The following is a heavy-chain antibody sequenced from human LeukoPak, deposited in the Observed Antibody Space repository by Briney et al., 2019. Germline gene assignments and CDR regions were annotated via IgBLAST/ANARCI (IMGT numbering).Heavy chain of an antibody. CDR1: GFTFSSYA. J-gene: IGHJ4*02. D-gene: IGHD5-18*01. Sequence: GGSLRLSCAASGFTFSSYAMNWVRQAPGKGLEWVSGISGSAHKICYADSVKGRFTISRDNSENIVYLQMNNLRAEDTALYYCAGRITGYSSGYVYWGQGTLVTVSS. CDR2: ISGSAHKI. CDR3: AGRITGYSSGYVY. V-gene: IGHV3-23*01.